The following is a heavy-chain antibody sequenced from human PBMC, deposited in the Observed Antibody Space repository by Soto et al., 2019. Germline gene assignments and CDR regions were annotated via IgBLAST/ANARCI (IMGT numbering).Heavy chain of an antibody. CDR1: GYTFTSYY. J-gene: IGHJ6*02. V-gene: IGHV1-46*01. D-gene: IGHD4-17*01. CDR2: INPSGGST. CDR3: ARFIDLTTVVTPDAGMDV. Sequence: ASVKVSCKASGYTFTSYYMHWVRQAPGQGLEWMGIINPSGGSTSYAQKFQGRVTMTRDTSTSTVYMELSSLRSEDTAVYYCARFIDLTTVVTPDAGMDVWGQGTTVTVSS.